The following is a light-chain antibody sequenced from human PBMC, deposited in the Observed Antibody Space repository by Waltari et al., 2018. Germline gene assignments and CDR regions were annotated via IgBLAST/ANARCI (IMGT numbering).Light chain of an antibody. J-gene: IGKJ1*01. CDR1: QGIVNN. V-gene: IGKV1-16*01. Sequence: DIQMTQSPSSLSASVGDTVTITCQASQGIVNNLNWYQQKPGKAPKHLIYGASSLQSGIPSRVSGSGSGTDFTLTINSLQPEDFATYYCQQGYSYPRTFGQGTKVEIK. CDR3: QQGYSYPRT. CDR2: GAS.